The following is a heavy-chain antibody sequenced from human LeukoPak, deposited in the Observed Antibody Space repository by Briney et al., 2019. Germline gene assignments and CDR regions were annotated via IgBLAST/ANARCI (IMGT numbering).Heavy chain of an antibody. V-gene: IGHV3-23*01. CDR3: AKVNYDFWSGYYSPTHFYYYLDV. CDR1: GFTFSSYV. Sequence: GGSLRLSCAASGFTFSSYVMSWVRQAPGKWLEWVSAISVSGGSTYYAYSVKCRFTISRDNSKNTLYLQMNSLRAEDTAVYYCAKVNYDFWSGYYSPTHFYYYLDVWGKGTTVTVSS. J-gene: IGHJ6*03. D-gene: IGHD3-3*01. CDR2: ISVSGGST.